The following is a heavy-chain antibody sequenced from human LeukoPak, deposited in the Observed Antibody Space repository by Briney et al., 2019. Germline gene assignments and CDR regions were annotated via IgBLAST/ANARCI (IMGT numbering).Heavy chain of an antibody. CDR2: ISYDGSNK. V-gene: IGHV3-30*14. CDR3: ARDFGSWLE. Sequence: GGSLRLSCAASGFTFSSYAMHWVRQAPGKGLEWVAVISYDGSNKYYADSVKGRFTISRDNSKNTLYLQMNSLRAEDTAVYYCARDFGSWLEWGQGTLVTVSS. D-gene: IGHD6-13*01. J-gene: IGHJ4*02. CDR1: GFTFSSYA.